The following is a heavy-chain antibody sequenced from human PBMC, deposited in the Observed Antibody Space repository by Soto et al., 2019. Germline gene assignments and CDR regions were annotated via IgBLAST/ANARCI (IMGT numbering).Heavy chain of an antibody. CDR3: ARGADIEATTGDAFDI. CDR1: GYSINSDFY. V-gene: IGHV4-38-2*01. CDR2: IYHSGNT. D-gene: IGHD5-12*01. Sequence: PSETLSLTCAVSGYSINSDFYWGWIRQPPGKGLEWIGSIYHSGNTYYNPSLKSRVTISLDTSKNQFSLKLSSVTAADTAVYYCARGADIEATTGDAFDIWGQGTMVTVSS. J-gene: IGHJ3*02.